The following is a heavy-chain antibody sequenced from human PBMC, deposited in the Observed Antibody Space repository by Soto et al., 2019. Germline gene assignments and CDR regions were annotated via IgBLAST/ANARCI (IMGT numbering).Heavy chain of an antibody. CDR2: INHSGTT. J-gene: IGHJ4*02. V-gene: IGHV4-34*01. CDR1: GGSFSDYY. CDR3: AGIPMYRWFGCDYSVDY. Sequence: PSETLSLTCAVFGGSFSDYYWTWIRQPPGKGLEWIGEINHSGTTSYNPSLKSRLTISVDTSNNQFSLKLSSVTAEATVLYYWAGIPMYRWFGCDYSVDYWGQGTLVTVSS. D-gene: IGHD2-8*02.